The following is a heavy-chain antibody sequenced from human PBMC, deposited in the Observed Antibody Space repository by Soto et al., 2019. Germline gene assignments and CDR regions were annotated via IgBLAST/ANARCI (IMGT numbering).Heavy chain of an antibody. Sequence: SETLSLTCAVSGYSISRGYYWGWIRQPPGKGLEWIGSIHHSGSTHYNPSLKSRVIISVDTSKSQFSLKLSSVTAADTAVYYCARENGDYDYYYYGMDVWGQGTTVTVSS. CDR2: IHHSGST. CDR1: GYSISRGYY. D-gene: IGHD4-17*01. CDR3: ARENGDYDYYYYGMDV. J-gene: IGHJ6*02. V-gene: IGHV4-38-2*02.